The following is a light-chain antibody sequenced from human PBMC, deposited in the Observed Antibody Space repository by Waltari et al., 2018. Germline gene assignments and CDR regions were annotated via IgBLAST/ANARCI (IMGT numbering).Light chain of an antibody. CDR2: GHD. CDR1: SSNIGTYG. CDR3: ATWDNSLDAVV. J-gene: IGLJ2*01. V-gene: IGLV1-44*01. Sequence: QSVLTQPPSASSTPGQRVTISCSGGSSNIGTYGVNWYQQLPGTAPKLLISGHDQRPSGVPDRFSASKSGTSASLAISGLQFEDEAEYYCATWDNSLDAVVFGGGTKLTVL.